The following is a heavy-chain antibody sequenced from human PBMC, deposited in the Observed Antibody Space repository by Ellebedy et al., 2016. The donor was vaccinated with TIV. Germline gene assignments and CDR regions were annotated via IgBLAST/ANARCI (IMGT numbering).Heavy chain of an antibody. D-gene: IGHD2-15*01. CDR2: ISASGGTK. Sequence: GESLKTSCAASGFTFSSYAMTWGRQAPGKGLEWVAAISASGGTKYFADSVKGRLPISSDISKNTVYLQMNSLRAEDTAVYYCARTQNIVVVAHATLHFWGQGTQVTVSS. V-gene: IGHV3-23*01. CDR1: GFTFSSYA. CDR3: ARTQNIVVVAHATLHF. J-gene: IGHJ4*02.